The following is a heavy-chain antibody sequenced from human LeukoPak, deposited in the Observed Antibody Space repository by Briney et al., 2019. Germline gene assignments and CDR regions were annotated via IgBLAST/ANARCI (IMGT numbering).Heavy chain of an antibody. CDR2: IYPGDSDT. J-gene: IGHJ4*02. V-gene: IGHV5-51*01. CDR1: GYIFSNYC. D-gene: IGHD1-14*01. CDR3: ARRDVHGLNHPLDY. Sequence: GESLKISCKGAGYIFSNYCIGWVRQMPGKGLEWMGIIYPGDSDTRYSPSFQGQVTISADKSISTAYLQWSSLKASDTAMYHCARRDVHGLNHPLDYWGQRTLVTVSS.